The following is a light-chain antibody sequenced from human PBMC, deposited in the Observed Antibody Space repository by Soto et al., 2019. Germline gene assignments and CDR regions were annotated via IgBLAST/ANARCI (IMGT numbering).Light chain of an antibody. J-gene: IGKJ4*01. CDR1: QDINNF. CDR2: DAS. V-gene: IGKV1-33*01. CDR3: QQYHDLPLT. Sequence: DIQMTQSPSSLSASVGDSVTITCQASQDINNFLNWYQQKPGKAPKLLIYDASDLQTGVPSRFSGSGSGTDFRFTISSLQPEDTATYFCQQYHDLPLTFGGGSKVEI.